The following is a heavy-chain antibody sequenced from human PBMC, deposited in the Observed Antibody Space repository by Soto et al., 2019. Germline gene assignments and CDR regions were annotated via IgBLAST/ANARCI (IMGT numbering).Heavy chain of an antibody. Sequence: PSETLSLTCTVSGGSISSSSNHWGWIRQPPGKGLEWIGNIYYSENTYYNPSLKSRVTISVDTSKNQFSLRLTSVTAADTAVYYCATHPPYGPLDHWAQRTLVTVSS. V-gene: IGHV4-39*01. D-gene: IGHD4-17*01. CDR1: GGSISSSSNH. CDR2: IYYSENT. CDR3: ATHPPYGPLDH. J-gene: IGHJ4*02.